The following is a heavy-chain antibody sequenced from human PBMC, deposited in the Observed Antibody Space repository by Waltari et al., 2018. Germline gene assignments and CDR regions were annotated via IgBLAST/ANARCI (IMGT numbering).Heavy chain of an antibody. CDR3: ARHLCSNDRYYITTYAMDV. CDR1: GGSFSGYY. J-gene: IGHJ6*02. Sequence: HVQLQESGPGLVEPSETLSLTCSLSGGSFSGYYWSWIRQSPGKGLQWIGYFYYTGVTTYNPSLNSRVTMSVDTSKNQFSLKLRSVTAADTAVYYCARHLCSNDRYYITTYAMDVWGRGTTVTVSS. CDR2: FYYTGVT. D-gene: IGHD2-8*01. V-gene: IGHV4-59*08.